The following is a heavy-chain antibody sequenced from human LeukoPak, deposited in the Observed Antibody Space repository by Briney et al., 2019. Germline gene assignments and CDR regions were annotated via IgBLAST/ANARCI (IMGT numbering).Heavy chain of an antibody. Sequence: ASVKVSCKASGYTFTGYYMHWVRQAPGQGLEWMGWINPNSGGTNYAQTFQGRVTMTRDTSISTAYMELSRLRSDDTAVYYCARGSVAYYYGMDVWGQGTTVTVSS. CDR2: INPNSGGT. CDR3: ARGSVAYYYGMDV. CDR1: GYTFTGYY. D-gene: IGHD6-19*01. J-gene: IGHJ6*02. V-gene: IGHV1-2*02.